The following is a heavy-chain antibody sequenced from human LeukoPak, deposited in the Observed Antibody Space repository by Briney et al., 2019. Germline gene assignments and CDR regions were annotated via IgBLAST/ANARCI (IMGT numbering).Heavy chain of an antibody. CDR3: ARWRINDYGDY. Sequence: PGGSLRLSCAASGFTFSSYWMSWVRQAPGKGLEWVSYISSSGSTIYYADSVKGRFTISRDNAKNSLYLQMNSLRAEDTAVYYCARWRINDYGDYWGQGTLVTVSS. D-gene: IGHD2-8*01. J-gene: IGHJ4*02. CDR1: GFTFSSYW. V-gene: IGHV3-48*04. CDR2: ISSSGSTI.